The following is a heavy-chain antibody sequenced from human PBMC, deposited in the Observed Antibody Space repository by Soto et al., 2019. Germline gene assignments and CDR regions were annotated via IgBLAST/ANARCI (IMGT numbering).Heavy chain of an antibody. V-gene: IGHV4-34*01. Sequence: SETLSLTCAVYGGSFSGYYWSWIRQPPGKGLERIGEINHSGSTNYNPSLKSRVTISVDTSKNQFSLKLSSVTAADTAVYYCARGKGTIFGVVIRPPYYYYGMDVWGQGTTVTVLL. CDR1: GGSFSGYY. CDR3: ARGKGTIFGVVIRPPYYYYGMDV. CDR2: INHSGST. D-gene: IGHD3-3*01. J-gene: IGHJ6*02.